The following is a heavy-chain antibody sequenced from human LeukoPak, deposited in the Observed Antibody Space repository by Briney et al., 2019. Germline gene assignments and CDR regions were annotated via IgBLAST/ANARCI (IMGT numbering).Heavy chain of an antibody. J-gene: IGHJ3*02. D-gene: IGHD3-10*01. CDR2: IYHSGST. CDR3: AKAFGRENAFDI. V-gene: IGHV4-30-2*01. CDR1: GGSISSGGYS. Sequence: KPSQTLSLTCAVSGGSISSGGYSWRWIRQPPGKGLEWIGYIYHSGSTYYNPSLKSRVTISVDRSKNQFSLKLSSVTAADTAVYYCAKAFGRENAFDIWGQGTMVTVSS.